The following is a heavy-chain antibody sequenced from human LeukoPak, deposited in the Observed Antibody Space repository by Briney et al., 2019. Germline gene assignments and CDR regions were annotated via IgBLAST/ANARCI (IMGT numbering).Heavy chain of an antibody. J-gene: IGHJ6*03. Sequence: PSETLSLTCTVSGGSISSSSYYWGWIRQPPGKGLEWIGSIYYSGSTYYNPSLKSRVTISVDTSKNQFSLKLSSVTAADTAVYYCASHPMRVLSGRGYYYYYYMDVWGKGTTVTVSS. CDR3: ASHPMRVLSGRGYYYYYYMDV. CDR1: GGSISSSSYY. CDR2: IYYSGST. D-gene: IGHD4/OR15-4a*01. V-gene: IGHV4-39*01.